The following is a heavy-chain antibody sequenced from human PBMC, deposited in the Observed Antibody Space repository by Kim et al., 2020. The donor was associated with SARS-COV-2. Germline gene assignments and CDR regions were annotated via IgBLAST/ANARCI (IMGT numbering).Heavy chain of an antibody. D-gene: IGHD3-3*02. Sequence: ASVKVSCKASGYTFTSYYMHWVRQAPGQGLEWMGIINPSGGTTSYAQKFQGRVTMTRDTSTSTVYMELSSLRSEDTAVYYCARRRLATPYDYWGQGTLVTVSS. CDR1: GYTFTSYY. CDR3: ARRRLATPYDY. CDR2: INPSGGTT. J-gene: IGHJ4*02. V-gene: IGHV1-46*01.